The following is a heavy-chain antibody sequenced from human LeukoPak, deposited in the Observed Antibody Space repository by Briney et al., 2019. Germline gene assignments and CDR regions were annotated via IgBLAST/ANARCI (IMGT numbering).Heavy chain of an antibody. CDR1: GFTFSSYW. V-gene: IGHV3-7*01. D-gene: IGHD3-10*01. Sequence: GGSLRLSCAASGFTFSSYWMSWVRQAPGKGLEWVANIKPDGSEKSYVDSVKGRFTISRDNAKNSPYLQMNSLRAEDTAVYYCARSGIVDAFDIWGQGTMVTVSS. CDR2: IKPDGSEK. J-gene: IGHJ3*02. CDR3: ARSGIVDAFDI.